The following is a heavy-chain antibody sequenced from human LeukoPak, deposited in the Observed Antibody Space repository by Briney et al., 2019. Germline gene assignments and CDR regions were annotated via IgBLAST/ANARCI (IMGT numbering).Heavy chain of an antibody. D-gene: IGHD1-26*01. J-gene: IGHJ4*02. CDR3: ARDKIVGATNFDH. CDR1: GFTFSSYW. V-gene: IGHV3-7*01. Sequence: GGSLRLSCAASGFTFSSYWMSWVRQAPGKGLEWVANIKQDGSEKYYVDSVKGRFTISRDNAKNSLYLQMNSLRVEDTAVYYCARDKIVGATNFDHWGQGTLVTVSS. CDR2: IKQDGSEK.